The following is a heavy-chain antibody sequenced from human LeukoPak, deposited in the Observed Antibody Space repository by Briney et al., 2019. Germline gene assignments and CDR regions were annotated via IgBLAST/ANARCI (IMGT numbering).Heavy chain of an antibody. CDR1: GGSISSYY. CDR3: AAGWGIDSFDF. CDR2: IYYTGNT. Sequence: SSETLSLTCAVSGGSISSYYWTWIRQPPGKGLEWIGFIYYTGNTNSNPSLKSRVIISLETSKNQFSLKLNSVTAADTAVYFCAAGWGIDSFDFWGRRTMVIVSS. V-gene: IGHV4-59*12. D-gene: IGHD6-19*01. J-gene: IGHJ3*01.